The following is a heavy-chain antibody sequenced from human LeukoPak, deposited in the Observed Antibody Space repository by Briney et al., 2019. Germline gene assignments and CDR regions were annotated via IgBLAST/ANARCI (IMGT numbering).Heavy chain of an antibody. J-gene: IGHJ4*02. D-gene: IGHD3/OR15-3a*01. CDR2: INERGTDS. V-gene: IGHV3-74*03. CDR3: VRDETLWTLDW. Sequence: GGSLRLSCTASGFTFSGHWIHWVRQAPGMGLVWVSRINERGTDSMYAESVKGRFTISRDNAKNTVYLQMNSLRVEDTAVYHCVRDETLWTLDWWGQGTLVSVSS. CDR1: GFTFSGHW.